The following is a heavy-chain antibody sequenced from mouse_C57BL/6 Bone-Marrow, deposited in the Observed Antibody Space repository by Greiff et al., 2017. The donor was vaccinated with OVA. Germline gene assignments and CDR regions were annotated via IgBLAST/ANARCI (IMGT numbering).Heavy chain of an antibody. Sequence: EVMLVESGPGMVKPSQSLSLTCTVTGYSITSGYDWHWIRHFPGNKLEWMGYISYSGSTNYNPSLKSRISITHDTSKNHFFLKLNSVTTEDTATYYCARGLQTWFAYWGQGTLVTVSA. CDR2: ISYSGST. CDR3: ARGLQTWFAY. J-gene: IGHJ3*01. CDR1: GYSITSGYD. D-gene: IGHD2-13*01. V-gene: IGHV3-1*01.